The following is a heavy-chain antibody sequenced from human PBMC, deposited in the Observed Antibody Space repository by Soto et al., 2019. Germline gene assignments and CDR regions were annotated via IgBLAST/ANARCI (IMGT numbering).Heavy chain of an antibody. D-gene: IGHD7-27*01. Sequence: QVQLVESGGGVVQPGRSLRLSCAASGFIFSNYGMHWVRQAPGKGLEWVAVTSYDGSKKYYADSVKGRFTISKDNSKNTVYLQMNRLRIEDTAVYYCAKWGLSGHGMDVWGQGTTVTVSS. V-gene: IGHV3-30*18. CDR2: TSYDGSKK. CDR1: GFIFSNYG. CDR3: AKWGLSGHGMDV. J-gene: IGHJ6*02.